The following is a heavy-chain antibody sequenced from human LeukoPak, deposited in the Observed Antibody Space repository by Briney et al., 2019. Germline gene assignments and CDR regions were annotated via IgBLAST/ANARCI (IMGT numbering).Heavy chain of an antibody. Sequence: GGSLRLSCAASGFTFSSYAMSWVRQAPGKGLEWVSAISASGGSTYYADSVKGRFTISRDNAENSLYLQMNSLRTEDTAFYYCVKDGGDYGDYSYYFDYWGQGTLVTVSS. CDR1: GFTFSSYA. D-gene: IGHD4-17*01. CDR2: ISASGGST. CDR3: VKDGGDYGDYSYYFDY. V-gene: IGHV3-23*01. J-gene: IGHJ4*02.